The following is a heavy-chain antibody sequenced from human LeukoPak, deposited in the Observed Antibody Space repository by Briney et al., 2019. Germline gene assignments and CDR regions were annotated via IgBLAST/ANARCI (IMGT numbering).Heavy chain of an antibody. D-gene: IGHD4-11*01. CDR1: GYTXTGYY. CDR3: ARTTNNLFDP. Sequence: GASVKVSCKASGYTXTGYYIHRVRQAPGQGLEWMGWINPNSGDTNYAQKFQGRVTMTRDTSISTGYMELSRLRSDDTAVYYCARTTNNLFDPWGQGTLVTVSS. V-gene: IGHV1-2*02. J-gene: IGHJ5*02. CDR2: INPNSGDT.